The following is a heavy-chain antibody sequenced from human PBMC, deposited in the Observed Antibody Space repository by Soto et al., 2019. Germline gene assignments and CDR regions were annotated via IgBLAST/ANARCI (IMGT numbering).Heavy chain of an antibody. V-gene: IGHV1-69*13. Sequence: SVKVSCKASGGTFSSYAISWVRQAPGQGLEWMGGIIPIFGTADYAQKFQGRVTITADESTSTAYMELSSLRSEDTAVYYCARVRRIQLWLRPGYNWFDPWGQGTLVTVSS. J-gene: IGHJ5*02. CDR3: ARVRRIQLWLRPGYNWFDP. CDR2: IIPIFGTA. CDR1: GGTFSSYA. D-gene: IGHD5-18*01.